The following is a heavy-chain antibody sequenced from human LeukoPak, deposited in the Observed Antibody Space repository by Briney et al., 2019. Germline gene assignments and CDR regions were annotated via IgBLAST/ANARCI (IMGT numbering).Heavy chain of an antibody. D-gene: IGHD6-19*01. J-gene: IGHJ6*03. V-gene: IGHV1-2*02. CDR1: GYTFTGHY. CDR3: ARAAIAVAGDYHYHYMAV. CDR2: ISPNSGDT. Sequence: SVKVSCKASGYTFTGHYLHWVRQAPGQGLEWMGWISPNSGDTDYAQRFQGRVTMTRDTSISTAYMELSRLRSDDTAVYYCARAAIAVAGDYHYHYMAVWGKGTTVTVSS.